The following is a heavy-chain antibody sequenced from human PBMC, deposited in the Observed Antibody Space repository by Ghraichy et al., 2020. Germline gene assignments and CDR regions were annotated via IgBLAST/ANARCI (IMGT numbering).Heavy chain of an antibody. V-gene: IGHV3-33*01. J-gene: IGHJ6*02. CDR3: ARTDTAMDTYYYYGMDV. CDR1: GFTFSSYG. D-gene: IGHD5-18*01. CDR2: IWYDGSNK. Sequence: GGSLRLSCAASGFTFSSYGMHWVRQAPGKGLEWVAVIWYDGSNKYYADSVKGRFTISRDNSKNTLYLQMNSLRAEDTAVYYCARTDTAMDTYYYYGMDVWGQGTTVTVSS.